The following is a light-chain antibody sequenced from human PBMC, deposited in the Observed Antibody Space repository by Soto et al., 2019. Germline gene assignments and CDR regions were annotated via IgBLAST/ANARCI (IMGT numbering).Light chain of an antibody. CDR2: DAS. V-gene: IGKV3-11*01. Sequence: LCGCRGVKATVSCRASQSVGTYLAWYQQKPGQAPRLLSYDASNRATGIAPRFRGSGSETDFTLPISCVVPADFAVYICQQRSTWPTCFGQGTRLEIK. CDR1: QSVGTY. CDR3: QQRSTWPTC. J-gene: IGKJ5*01.